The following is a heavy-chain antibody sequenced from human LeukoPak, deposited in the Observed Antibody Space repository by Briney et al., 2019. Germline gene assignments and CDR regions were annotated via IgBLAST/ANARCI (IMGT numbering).Heavy chain of an antibody. Sequence: PGGSLRLSCAASGFSFNSYNANWVRQAPGKGLEWVSYISSTDTIYYADSVKGRFTISRDSAKNSLSLQMNSLRAEDTAVYFCARAYDGTGSHYYYYMDVWGKGTTVTVSS. D-gene: IGHD3-22*01. J-gene: IGHJ6*03. V-gene: IGHV3-48*01. CDR3: ARAYDGTGSHYYYYMDV. CDR2: ISSTDTI. CDR1: GFSFNSYN.